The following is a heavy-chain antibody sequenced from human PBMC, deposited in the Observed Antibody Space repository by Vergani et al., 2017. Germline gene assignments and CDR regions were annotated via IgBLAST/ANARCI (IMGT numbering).Heavy chain of an antibody. CDR1: GFTFSSYS. D-gene: IGHD3-22*01. CDR3: ATGGDYYDSSGAFDI. CDR2: ISSSSSYI. V-gene: IGHV3-21*01. J-gene: IGHJ3*02. Sequence: EVQLVESGGGLVKPGGSLRLSCAASGFTFSSYSMNWVRQAPGKGLEWVSFISSSSSYIYYADSVKGRFTISRDNAKNSLYLQMNSLRAEDTAVYYCATGGDYYDSSGAFDIWGQGTMVTVSS.